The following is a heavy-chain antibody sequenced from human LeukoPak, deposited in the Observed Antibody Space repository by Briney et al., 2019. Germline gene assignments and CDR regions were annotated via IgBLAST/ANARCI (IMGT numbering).Heavy chain of an antibody. CDR2: IWYDGSNR. Sequence: GGPLRLSCAASGFTFSSYGMHWVRQAPGKGLEWVAVIWYDGSNRYYTDSVKGRSTISRDNSKNTLYLQMNSLRAEDTAVYYCARDLAGTTTDGFFDYWGQGTLVTVSS. CDR3: ARDLAGTTTDGFFDY. V-gene: IGHV3-33*01. J-gene: IGHJ4*02. D-gene: IGHD1-26*01. CDR1: GFTFSSYG.